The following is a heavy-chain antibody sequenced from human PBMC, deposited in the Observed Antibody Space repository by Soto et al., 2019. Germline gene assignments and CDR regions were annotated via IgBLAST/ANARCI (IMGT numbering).Heavy chain of an antibody. CDR2: IKQDGSEK. J-gene: IGHJ6*02. D-gene: IGHD5-18*01. CDR3: ARNQGYSYGYYYGMDV. Sequence: GGSLRLSCAASGFTFSSYWMSWVRQAPGKGLEWVANIKQDGSEKYYVDSVKGRFTISRDNAKNSLYLQMNSLRAEDTAVYYGARNQGYSYGYYYGMDVWGQGTTVTVSS. V-gene: IGHV3-7*04. CDR1: GFTFSSYW.